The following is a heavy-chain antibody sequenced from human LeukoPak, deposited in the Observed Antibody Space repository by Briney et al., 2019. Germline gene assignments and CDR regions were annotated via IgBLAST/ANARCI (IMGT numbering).Heavy chain of an antibody. V-gene: IGHV1-18*01. CDR2: ISAYNGNT. Sequence: ASVKVSCRASGYTFTSYGISWVRQAPGQGLEWMGWISAYNGNTNYAQKLQGRVTMTTDTSTSTAYMELSSLRSEDTAVYYCARDQDYALRGVWGQGTTVTVSS. J-gene: IGHJ6*02. CDR1: GYTFTSYG. D-gene: IGHD4-17*01. CDR3: ARDQDYALRGV.